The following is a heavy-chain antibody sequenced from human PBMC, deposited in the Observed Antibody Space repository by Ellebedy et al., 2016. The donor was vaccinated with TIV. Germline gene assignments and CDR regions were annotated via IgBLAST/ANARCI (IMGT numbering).Heavy chain of an antibody. J-gene: IGHJ4*01. CDR2: INGDGGFT. CDR1: GFTFSRHW. CDR3: STLSDTGY. D-gene: IGHD2-21*02. V-gene: IGHV3-74*01. Sequence: GESLKISCAASGFTFSRHWMHWIRQAPGKGLVWLSRINGDGGFTSHADFVKGRFPISRDNPKNTLYLQMNSLKAEDTAMYYCSTLSDTGYWGHGTLVTVSS.